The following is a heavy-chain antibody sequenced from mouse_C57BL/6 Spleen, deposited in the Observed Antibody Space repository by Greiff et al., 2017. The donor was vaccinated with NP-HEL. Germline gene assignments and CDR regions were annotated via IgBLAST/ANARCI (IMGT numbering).Heavy chain of an antibody. J-gene: IGHJ4*01. CDR1: GYAFSSSW. CDR2: IYPGDGDT. Sequence: VQLQQSGPELVKPGASVKISCKASGYAFSSSWMNWVKQRPGKGLEWIGRIYPGDGDTNYNGKFKGKATLTADKSSSTAYMQLSSLTSEDSAVYFCARGSYAMDYWGQGTSVTVSS. CDR3: ARGSYAMDY. V-gene: IGHV1-82*01.